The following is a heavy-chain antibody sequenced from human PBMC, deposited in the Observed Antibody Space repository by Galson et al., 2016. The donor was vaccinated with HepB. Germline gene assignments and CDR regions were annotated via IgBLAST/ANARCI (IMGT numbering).Heavy chain of an antibody. CDR3: TRTISATAGID. CDR1: GFTFSSYW. V-gene: IGHV3-7*04. J-gene: IGHJ4*02. Sequence: SLRLSCAASGFTFSSYWMSWVRPAPGKGLEWLANIKQDGSEKYYVDSVRGRFTISRDNAMNSLYLHMSSLRAEDTALYYCTRTISATAGIDWGQGTLVTVSS. D-gene: IGHD6-13*01. CDR2: IKQDGSEK.